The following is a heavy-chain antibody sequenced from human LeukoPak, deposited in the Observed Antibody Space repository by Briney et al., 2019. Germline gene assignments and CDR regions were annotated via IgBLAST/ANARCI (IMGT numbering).Heavy chain of an antibody. CDR1: GYTFTGYY. Sequence: GASVKVSCKASGYTFTGYYMHWVRQAPGKGLEWVSSISSSSSYIYYADSVKGRFTISRDNAKNSLYLQMNSLRAEDTAVYYCARHQIAAVAGIHPWSQGTLVTVSS. D-gene: IGHD6-19*01. CDR3: ARHQIAAVAGIHP. V-gene: IGHV3-21*01. CDR2: ISSSSSYI. J-gene: IGHJ5*02.